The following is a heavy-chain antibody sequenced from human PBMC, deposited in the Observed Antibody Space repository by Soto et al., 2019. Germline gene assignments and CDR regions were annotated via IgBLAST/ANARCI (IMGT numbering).Heavy chain of an antibody. D-gene: IGHD3-10*01. Sequence: GESLKISCAASGLSVSSNYMSWVRQAPGKGLEWVSVIYRDGSTYYADSVKGRFTISRDNSKNTLYLQMNSLRAEDTAVYYCARYGTRGDWWGLGTQVTVSS. J-gene: IGHJ5*01. V-gene: IGHV3-53*01. CDR3: ARYGTRGDW. CDR1: GLSVSSNY. CDR2: IYRDGST.